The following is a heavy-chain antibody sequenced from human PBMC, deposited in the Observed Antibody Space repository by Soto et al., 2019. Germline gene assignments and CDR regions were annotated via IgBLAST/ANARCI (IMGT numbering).Heavy chain of an antibody. Sequence: SETLSLTCTVSGGSISSYYWSWIRQPPGKGLEWIGYIYYSGSTNYNPSLKSRVTISVDTSKNQFSLKLSSVTAADTAVYYCASLSPRLEYFQHWGQGTLVTVSS. CDR1: GGSISSYY. CDR3: ASLSPRLEYFQH. CDR2: IYYSGST. J-gene: IGHJ1*01. V-gene: IGHV4-59*08.